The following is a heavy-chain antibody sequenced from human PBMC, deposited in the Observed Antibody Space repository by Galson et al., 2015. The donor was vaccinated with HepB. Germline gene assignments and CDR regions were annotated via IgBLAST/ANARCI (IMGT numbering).Heavy chain of an antibody. D-gene: IGHD6-13*01. V-gene: IGHV3-11*06. CDR2: ISSSSSYT. CDR3: ARDPPYSSSWPGPPDY. CDR1: GFTFSDYY. J-gene: IGHJ4*02. Sequence: SLRLSCAASGFTFSDYYMSWIRQAPGKGLEWVSYISSSSSYTNYADSVKGRFTISRDNAKNSLYLQMNSLRAEDTAVYYCARDPPYSSSWPGPPDYWGQGTLVTVSS.